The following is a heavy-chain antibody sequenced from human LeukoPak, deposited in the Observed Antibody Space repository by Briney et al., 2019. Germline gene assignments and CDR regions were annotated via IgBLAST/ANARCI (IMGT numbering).Heavy chain of an antibody. J-gene: IGHJ4*02. CDR1: GYTFTSYA. Sequence: VKXSCXASGYTFTSYAMHWVRQAPGQRXEWMGWINAGNGNTRYSQKFQGRVTITRDTSASTAYMELSSLRSEDTAVCYCAARSESSGWPDYWGQGTLVTVSS. D-gene: IGHD6-19*01. CDR2: INAGNGNT. V-gene: IGHV1-3*01. CDR3: AARSESSGWPDY.